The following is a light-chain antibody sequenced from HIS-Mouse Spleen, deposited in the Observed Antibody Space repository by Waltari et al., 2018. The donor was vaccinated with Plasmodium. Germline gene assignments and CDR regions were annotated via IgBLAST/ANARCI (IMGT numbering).Light chain of an antibody. V-gene: IGKV1-39*01. Sequence: DIQMTPSPSSLSASVGDRVTITCRASQSISSDLNWYQQKPGKAPKLLIYAASSLQSWVPSMCSGSGYGTDYTLTISSLKPEYCATYYCQQSYSTWKFGQGTKVEIK. CDR1: QSISSD. J-gene: IGKJ1*01. CDR2: AAS. CDR3: QQSYSTWK.